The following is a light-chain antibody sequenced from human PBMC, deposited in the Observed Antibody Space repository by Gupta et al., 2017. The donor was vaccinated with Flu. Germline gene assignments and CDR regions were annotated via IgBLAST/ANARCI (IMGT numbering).Light chain of an antibody. CDR2: EDN. Sequence: NFLLTPPHSVSASPGKTVTISCARSSGSIGSNYVQWFQQRPGSAPTTVMYEDNQRPSGGTDRCSGSTASSSNSASLTIXGXQTEDEXDYYCQSFDVTTHYWVFGGGTKLTVL. J-gene: IGLJ3*02. V-gene: IGLV6-57*03. CDR3: QSFDVTTHYWV. CDR1: SGSIGSNY.